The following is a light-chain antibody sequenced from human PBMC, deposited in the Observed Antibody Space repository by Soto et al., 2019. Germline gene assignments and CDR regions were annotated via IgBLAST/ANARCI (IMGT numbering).Light chain of an antibody. CDR3: QQRYNWPTIT. CDR2: DAS. V-gene: IGKV3-11*01. Sequence: EIVMTQSPATLSVSPGERATLSCRASQSVTNHLAWYQQKPGQTPRLLIYDASNRAAGVPARFSGSGSGEDFNLKRRSLEHEDYAVYYCQQRYNWPTITFGKGTRLEIK. J-gene: IGKJ5*01. CDR1: QSVTNH.